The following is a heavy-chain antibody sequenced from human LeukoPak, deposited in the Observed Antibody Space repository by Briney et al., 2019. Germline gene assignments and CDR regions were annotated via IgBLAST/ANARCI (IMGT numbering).Heavy chain of an antibody. CDR2: INPSGGST. V-gene: IGHV1-46*01. CDR3: AREAGDRNYYYYYMDV. Sequence: ASVKVSCKASGYTFTSHYMHWVRQAPEQGLEWMGIINPSGGSTSYAQKFQGRVTMTRDMSTRTDYMELSSLRYEDTAVYYCAREAGDRNYYYYYMDVWGKGTTVTVSS. CDR1: GYTFTSHY. J-gene: IGHJ6*03. D-gene: IGHD3-16*01.